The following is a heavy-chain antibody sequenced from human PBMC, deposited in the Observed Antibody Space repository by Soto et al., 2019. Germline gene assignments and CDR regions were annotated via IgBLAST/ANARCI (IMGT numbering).Heavy chain of an antibody. D-gene: IGHD3-16*01. CDR2: INPYNGNT. CDR1: GYTFTSCG. CDR3: ARDWFGIDY. Sequence: QVQLVQSGAEVKKPGASVKVSCKASGYTFTSCGISWVRQAPGQGLEWMGWINPYNGNTNYAQKLQGRVTMTTDTSTNTAYMELRSLGSDVTAVYYCARDWFGIDYWGQGNLVTVSS. J-gene: IGHJ4*02. V-gene: IGHV1-18*01.